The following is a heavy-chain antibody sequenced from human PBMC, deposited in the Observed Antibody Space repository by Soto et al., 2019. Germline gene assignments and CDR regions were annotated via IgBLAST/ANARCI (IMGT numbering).Heavy chain of an antibody. V-gene: IGHV1-58*01. CDR3: AADPYYYDSSDYYSFDQ. CDR2: IVVGSGNT. CDR1: GFNFRTTA. D-gene: IGHD3-22*01. J-gene: IGHJ4*02. Sequence: ASVKVSCKASGFNFRTTAVQWVRQARGQRLEWIGWIVVGSGNTNYAQNFQERVTITRDMSTSTAYLDVSRLRSEDTAVYYCAADPYYYDSSDYYSFDQWGQGTLVTVSS.